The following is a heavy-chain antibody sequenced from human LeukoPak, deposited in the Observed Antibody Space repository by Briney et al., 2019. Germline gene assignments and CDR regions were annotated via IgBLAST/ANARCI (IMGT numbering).Heavy chain of an antibody. CDR3: AKKAEGPTSNYFDH. CDR2: IYYSGST. J-gene: IGHJ4*02. Sequence: SETLSLTCTVSGGSISSSSYYWGWIRQPPGKGLEWIGSIYYSGSTYYNPSLKSRVTISVDTSKNQISLKLSSVTAADTAVYYCAKKAEGPTSNYFDHWGQGTLVTVSS. CDR1: GGSISSSSYY. V-gene: IGHV4-39*07.